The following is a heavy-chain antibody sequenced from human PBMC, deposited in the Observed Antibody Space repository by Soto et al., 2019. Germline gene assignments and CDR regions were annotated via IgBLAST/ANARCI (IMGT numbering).Heavy chain of an antibody. D-gene: IGHD2-15*01. CDR3: ATHGPCSGGSCYPDWYYYYGMDV. V-gene: IGHV4-39*01. CDR1: GGSISSSSYY. Sequence: SETLSLTCTVSGGSISSSSYYWGWIRQPPGKGLEWIGSIYYSGSTYYNPSLKSRVTISVDTSKNQFSLKLSSVTAADTAAYYCATHGPCSGGSCYPDWYYYYGMDVWGQGTTVTVSS. J-gene: IGHJ6*02. CDR2: IYYSGST.